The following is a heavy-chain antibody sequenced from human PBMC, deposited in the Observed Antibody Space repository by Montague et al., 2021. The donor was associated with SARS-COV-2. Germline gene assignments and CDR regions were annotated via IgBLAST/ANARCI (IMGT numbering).Heavy chain of an antibody. CDR1: GDSVSSNRAS. J-gene: IGHJ3*01. V-gene: IGHV6-1*01. CDR3: ARTTALAASADGLDV. D-gene: IGHD1-1*01. Sequence: CAISGDSVSSNRASWNWIWQSPSRGLEWLGRTYYRSKWFNGYSVSVSSRITIDPDTSKNVFSLHLRSVTPEDTAVYFCARTTALAASADGLDVWGPGTLISVSS. CDR2: TYYRSKWFN.